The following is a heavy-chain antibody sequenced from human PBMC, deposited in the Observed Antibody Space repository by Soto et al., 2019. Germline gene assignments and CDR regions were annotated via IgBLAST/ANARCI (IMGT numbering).Heavy chain of an antibody. CDR3: ARTDSSSWSPAFDY. CDR2: IYYSGST. V-gene: IGHV4-59*01. J-gene: IGHJ4*02. D-gene: IGHD6-13*01. CDR1: GCSISSYY. Sequence: PWETLSLTCTVSGCSISSYYWSWNRQPPGKGLEWIGYIYYSGSTNYNPSLKSRVTISVDTSKNQFSLKLSSVTAADTAVYYCARTDSSSWSPAFDYWGQGTLVTVSS.